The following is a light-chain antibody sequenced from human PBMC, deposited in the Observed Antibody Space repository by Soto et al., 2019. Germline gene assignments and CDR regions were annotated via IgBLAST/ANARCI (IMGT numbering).Light chain of an antibody. CDR2: DNT. CDR3: QVWDSSSDHQV. CDR1: NIGSNS. Sequence: SYELTQPPSVSVAPGQTARITCGGNNIGSNSVHWYQQKPGQAPVLVVYDNTDRPSGIPKRFSGSNSGNTATLTISRIEAGDEADYSCQVWDSSSDHQVFGTGTKLTVL. V-gene: IGLV3-21*02. J-gene: IGLJ1*01.